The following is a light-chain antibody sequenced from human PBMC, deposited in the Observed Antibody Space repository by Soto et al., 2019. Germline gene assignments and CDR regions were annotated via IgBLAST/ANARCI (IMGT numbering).Light chain of an antibody. V-gene: IGKV3-15*01. CDR1: QSVSSK. CDR2: GAS. CDR3: QQYNTWPPLT. Sequence: EIVMTQSPATLSVSPGERATLSCRASQSVSSKLAWYQQKPGQAPRLLIYGASTRATGIPARFSGSGSGTEFTLTISSLQPEDFALYYCQQYNTWPPLTFVQGTKVEIK. J-gene: IGKJ1*01.